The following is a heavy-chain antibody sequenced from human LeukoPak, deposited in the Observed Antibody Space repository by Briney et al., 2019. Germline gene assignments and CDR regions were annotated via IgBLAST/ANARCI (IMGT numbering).Heavy chain of an antibody. J-gene: IGHJ4*02. D-gene: IGHD6-19*01. CDR3: AKEGVRLAPTTFDY. Sequence: GGSLRLSCAASGFTFSSYGMHWVRQAPGKGLEWVAVISYDGSNKYYADSVKGRFTISRDNSKNTLYLQMNSLRAEDTAVYYCAKEGVRLAPTTFDYWGQGTLVTVSS. CDR1: GFTFSSYG. CDR2: ISYDGSNK. V-gene: IGHV3-30*18.